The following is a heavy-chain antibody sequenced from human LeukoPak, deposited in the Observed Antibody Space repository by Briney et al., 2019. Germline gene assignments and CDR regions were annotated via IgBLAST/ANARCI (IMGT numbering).Heavy chain of an antibody. CDR1: GVSISSYY. CDR3: AKVPPPYDSSGYPDY. D-gene: IGHD3-22*01. CDR2: IYYSGST. V-gene: IGHV4-59*01. J-gene: IGHJ4*02. Sequence: TSETLSLTCTVSGVSISSYYWSWIRQPPGKGLEWIGYIYYSGSTNYNPSLKSRVTISVYTSKNQFSMKLSSVTAADTAVYYWAKVPPPYDSSGYPDYWGQGTLVTVSS.